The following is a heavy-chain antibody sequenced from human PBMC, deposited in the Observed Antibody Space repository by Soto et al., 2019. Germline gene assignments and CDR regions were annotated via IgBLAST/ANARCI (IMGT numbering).Heavy chain of an antibody. CDR3: ATWTLPLSWNWLQSAAGKFDY. J-gene: IGHJ4*02. V-gene: IGHV3-30-3*01. CDR2: ISSDGNNK. Sequence: QFHLVESGGGVVRPGTSVRVSCSASEFSFNNYAVHWVRQAPGEGLEWVALISSDGNNKYYPDSVRGRFTISRDHSNNTVYLQLHSLRVDDTAVYYCATWTLPLSWNWLQSAAGKFDYWGQGTLVTVSS. D-gene: IGHD5-12*01. CDR1: EFSFNNYA.